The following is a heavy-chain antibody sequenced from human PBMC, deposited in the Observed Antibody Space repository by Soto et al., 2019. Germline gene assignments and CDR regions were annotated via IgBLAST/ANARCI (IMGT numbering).Heavy chain of an antibody. V-gene: IGHV3-23*01. J-gene: IGHJ1*01. D-gene: IGHD3-16*01. CDR2: ISGSGGTT. CDR1: GFSFSSYA. Sequence: EVQLLESGGGLVQPGGSLRLSCAASGFSFSSYAMSWVRQAPGKGLEWVSAISGSGGTTYYADSVKGRFTISRDNSKNTLYLQMNSLRAEGTAVYYCAKDGGEQVTFGGYFQHWGQGTLVTVSS. CDR3: AKDGGEQVTFGGYFQH.